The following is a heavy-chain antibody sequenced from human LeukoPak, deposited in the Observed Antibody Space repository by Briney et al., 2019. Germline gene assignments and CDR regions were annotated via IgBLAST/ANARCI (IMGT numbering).Heavy chain of an antibody. V-gene: IGHV4-39*07. J-gene: IGHJ6*03. Sequence: PSETLSLTCTVSGGSISSYSWGWIRQPPGKGLEWIGSVYYSGSTYYNPSLKGRVTISVDTSKNQFSLNRISVTAADTAYYMDVWGKRTTVTGSS. CDR2: VYYSGST. CDR1: GGSISSYS. CDR3: V.